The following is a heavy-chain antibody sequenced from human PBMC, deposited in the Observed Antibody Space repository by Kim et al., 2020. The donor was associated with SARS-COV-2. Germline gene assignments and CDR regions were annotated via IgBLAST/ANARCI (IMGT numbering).Heavy chain of an antibody. D-gene: IGHD5-12*01. CDR2: ISSSSSYT. CDR1: GFTFSDYY. J-gene: IGHJ4*02. CDR3: ARSVSVDSFDY. Sequence: GGSLRLSCAASGFTFSDYYMSWIRQAPGKGLEWVSYISSSSSYTNYADSVKGRFTISRDNAKNSLYLQMNSLRAEDTAVYYCARSVSVDSFDYWGQGTLVTVSS. V-gene: IGHV3-11*03.